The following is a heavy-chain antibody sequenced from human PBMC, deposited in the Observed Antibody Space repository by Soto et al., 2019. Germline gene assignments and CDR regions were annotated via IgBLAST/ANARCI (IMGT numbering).Heavy chain of an antibody. D-gene: IGHD3-3*01. CDR2: ISYDGSKI. Sequence: QVQLVESAGGVVQPGRSLRLSCAASGFTFSSHAMHWVRQAPDKGLEWVAVISYDGSKIYYAESVKGRFTISRDNSKNTLYLQVNSLTAEDTAVYFCARDGEDVLRDIPGDAFDIWGQGTMVTVSS. CDR3: ARDGEDVLRDIPGDAFDI. V-gene: IGHV3-30-3*01. J-gene: IGHJ3*02. CDR1: GFTFSSHA.